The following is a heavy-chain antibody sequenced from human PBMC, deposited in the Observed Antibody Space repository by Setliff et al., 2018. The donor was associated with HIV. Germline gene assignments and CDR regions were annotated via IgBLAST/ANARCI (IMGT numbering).Heavy chain of an antibody. J-gene: IGHJ2*01. CDR1: GYSFTSYW. CDR2: IYPGDSDT. V-gene: IGHV5-51*01. Sequence: GESLKISCKGSGYSFTSYWIGWVRQMLGKGLEWMGIIYPGDSDTRYRPSFQGQVTISADKSISTAYLQWSSLKASDNAIYYCARTLTGDSNWYFDLWGRGTLVTVSS. CDR3: ARTLTGDSNWYFDL. D-gene: IGHD7-27*01.